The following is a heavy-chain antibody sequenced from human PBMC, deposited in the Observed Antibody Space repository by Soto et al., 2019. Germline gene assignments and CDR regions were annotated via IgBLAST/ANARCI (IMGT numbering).Heavy chain of an antibody. CDR3: TAGVTSRGMDV. V-gene: IGHV3-15*01. CDR2: IKTKTDGGTT. Sequence: EVQLVESGGGLVKPGGSLRLSCAASGFTFSNAWMSWVRQAPGKGLEWVGRIKTKTDGGTTDYAATVKGRFTISRDDSQHTLYLQMNSLKTEDTAVYYCTAGVTSRGMDVWGQGTTVTVSS. CDR1: GFTFSNAW. J-gene: IGHJ6*02. D-gene: IGHD2-21*02.